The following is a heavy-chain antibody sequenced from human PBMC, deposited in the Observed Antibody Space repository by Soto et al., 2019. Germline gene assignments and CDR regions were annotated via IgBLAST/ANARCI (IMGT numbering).Heavy chain of an antibody. V-gene: IGHV3-53*01. CDR2: IRAAGAT. CDR1: GFTVSDHY. CDR3: ANLLYSNDVLTNS. D-gene: IGHD3-3*01. Sequence: GGSLRLSCAVSGFTVSDHYVSWVRQAPGNGLEWVSAIRAAGATYYADSVKGRFTISRDNSKNTLYLQMNSLRAGDTASYYCANLLYSNDVLTNSWGQGTQVTVSS. J-gene: IGHJ5*02.